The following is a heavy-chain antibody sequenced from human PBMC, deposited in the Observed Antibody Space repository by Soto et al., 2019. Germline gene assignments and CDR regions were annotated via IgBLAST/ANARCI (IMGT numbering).Heavy chain of an antibody. Sequence: ASETLSLTGNVSGGSISKFDCAWIRKTAGNGVEWMGRVYATGTTDYNPSLRSRVAMSVDISKKTFSLRLRSVTGADWGVYYCVRDRSKSLREWFDPSGQGILVTVCS. CDR2: VYATGTT. J-gene: IGHJ5*02. CDR3: VRDRSKSLREWFDP. V-gene: IGHV4-4*07. CDR1: GGSISKFD.